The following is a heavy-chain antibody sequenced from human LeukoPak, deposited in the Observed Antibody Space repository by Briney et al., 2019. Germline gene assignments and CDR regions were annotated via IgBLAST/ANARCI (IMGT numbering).Heavy chain of an antibody. J-gene: IGHJ4*02. Sequence: PSETLSLTCAVYGGSFSGYYWSWIRQPPGKGLEWVGEINHSGSTNYNPSLKGRVTISVDTSKNQFSLTLTSVPAADAAVYYCARLTLTGSLNWGQGTLVTVSS. CDR1: GGSFSGYY. CDR3: ARLTLTGSLN. V-gene: IGHV4-34*01. CDR2: INHSGST. D-gene: IGHD7-27*01.